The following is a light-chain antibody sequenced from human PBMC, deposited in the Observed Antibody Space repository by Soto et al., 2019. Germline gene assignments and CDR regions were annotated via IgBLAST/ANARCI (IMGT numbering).Light chain of an antibody. CDR1: DSDVGAYTY. CDR3: TSYTSTSTLV. J-gene: IGLJ7*01. CDR2: DVS. V-gene: IGLV2-14*03. Sequence: QSVLTQPASVSGSPGQSITISCTGTDSDVGAYTYVSWYQQHPGKAPKFIIYDVSNRPSGVSNRFSGSKSGNTASLTISGLQAEDEADYYCTSYTSTSTLVFGGGTQLTVL.